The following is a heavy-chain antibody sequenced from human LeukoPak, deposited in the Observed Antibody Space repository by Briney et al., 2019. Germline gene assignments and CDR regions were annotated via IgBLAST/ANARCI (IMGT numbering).Heavy chain of an antibody. J-gene: IGHJ4*02. Sequence: PGGSLRLSCAASGFTFSDYYMSWIRQAPGKGLEWVSYISSSSSYTNYADSVKGRFTISRDNAKNSLYLQVNSLRAEDTAVYYCAREQQLALDYWGQGTLVTVSS. CDR1: GFTFSDYY. D-gene: IGHD6-13*01. V-gene: IGHV3-11*05. CDR2: ISSSSSYT. CDR3: AREQQLALDY.